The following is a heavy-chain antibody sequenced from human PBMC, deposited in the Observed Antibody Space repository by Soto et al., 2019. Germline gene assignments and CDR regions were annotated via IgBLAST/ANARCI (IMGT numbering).Heavy chain of an antibody. CDR3: ASAQPENYDFWSGYQYYFDY. J-gene: IGHJ4*02. V-gene: IGHV1-8*02. CDR1: GYTFTSYG. D-gene: IGHD3-3*01. CDR2: MNPNSGNT. Sequence: GASVKVSCKASGYTFTSYGISWVRQAPGQGLEWMGWMNPNSGNTGYAQKFQGRVTMTRNTSISTAYMELSSLRSEDTAVYYCASAQPENYDFWSGYQYYFDYWGQGTLVTVSS.